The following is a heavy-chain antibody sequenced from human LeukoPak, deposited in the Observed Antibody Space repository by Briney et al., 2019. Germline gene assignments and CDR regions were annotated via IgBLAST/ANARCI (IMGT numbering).Heavy chain of an antibody. V-gene: IGHV3-30*04. CDR1: GISFRYYT. Sequence: GFLILSCAASGISFRYYTKCVGRQAPGKGVGVGACISYDGNAKYYADSVKGRFTISRDNSKKTLSVQMNSLRVEDTALYYCAREAKYTSTWPVDHWGQGTLVTVSS. D-gene: IGHD6-19*01. CDR3: AREAKYTSTWPVDH. CDR2: ISYDGNAK. J-gene: IGHJ4*02.